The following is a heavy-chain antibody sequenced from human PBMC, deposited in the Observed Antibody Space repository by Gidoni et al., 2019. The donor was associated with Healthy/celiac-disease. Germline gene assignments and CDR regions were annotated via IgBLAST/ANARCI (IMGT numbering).Heavy chain of an antibody. J-gene: IGHJ6*02. D-gene: IGHD2-15*01. V-gene: IGHV1-18*01. CDR2: ISAYNGNT. CDR3: ARDCSGGSCYSHYYGMDV. CDR1: GYTFTSYG. Sequence: QVQLVQSGAEVKKPGASVNVSCKASGYTFTSYGISWVRQAPGQGLEWMGWISAYNGNTNYAQKLQGRVTMTTDTSTSTAYMELRSLRSDDTAVYYCARDCSGGSCYSHYYGMDVWGQGTTVTVSS.